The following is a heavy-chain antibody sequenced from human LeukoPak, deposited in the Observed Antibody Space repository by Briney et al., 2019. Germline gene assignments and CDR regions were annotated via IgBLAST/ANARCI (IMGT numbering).Heavy chain of an antibody. V-gene: IGHV3-30*02. D-gene: IGHD3-22*01. CDR1: GFTFSSYG. Sequence: QPGRSLRLSCAASGFTFSSYGMHWVRQAPGKGLEWVAFIRYDGSNKYYADSVKGRFTISRDNSKNTLYLQMNSLRAEDTAVYYCANGQNYYDSSGYYYLSYYYYYMDVWGKGTTVTVSS. CDR3: ANGQNYYDSSGYYYLSYYYYYMDV. J-gene: IGHJ6*03. CDR2: IRYDGSNK.